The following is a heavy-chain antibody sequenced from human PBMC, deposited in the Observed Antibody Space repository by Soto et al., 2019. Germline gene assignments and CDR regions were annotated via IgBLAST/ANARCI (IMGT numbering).Heavy chain of an antibody. CDR3: ARDFALVPAAISWFDP. J-gene: IGHJ5*02. V-gene: IGHV3-30-3*01. CDR1: GFTFSSYA. Sequence: PGGSLRLSCAASGFTFSSYAMHWVRQAPGKGLEWVAVISYDGSNKYYADSVKGRFTISRDNSKNTLYLQMNSLRAEDTAVYYCARDFALVPAAISWFDPWGQGTLVTVSS. CDR2: ISYDGSNK. D-gene: IGHD2-2*01.